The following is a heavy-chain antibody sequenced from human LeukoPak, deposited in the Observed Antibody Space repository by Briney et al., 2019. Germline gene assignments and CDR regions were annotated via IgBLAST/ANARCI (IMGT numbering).Heavy chain of an antibody. D-gene: IGHD3-10*01. CDR1: GGSFSGYY. J-gene: IGHJ4*02. Sequence: SETLSLTCAVYGGSFSGYYWSWIRQPPGKGLEWIGEINHSGSTNYNPSLKSRVTISVDTSKNQFPLKLSSVTAADTAVYYCARGVYYYGSGSPSDYWGQGTLVTVSS. V-gene: IGHV4-34*01. CDR2: INHSGST. CDR3: ARGVYYYGSGSPSDY.